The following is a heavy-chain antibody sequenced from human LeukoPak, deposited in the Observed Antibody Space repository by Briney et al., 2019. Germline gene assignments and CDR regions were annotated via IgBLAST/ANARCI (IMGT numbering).Heavy chain of an antibody. CDR2: IYHSGST. CDR1: GGSISSGDYY. V-gene: IGHV4-30-4*01. CDR3: ASSSPANYWYFDL. Sequence: SETLSLTCTVSGGSISSGDYYWSWIRQPPGKGLEWIGEIYHSGSTNYNPSLKSRVTISVDKSKNQFSLKLSSVTAADTATYYCASSSPANYWYFDLWGRGTLVTVSS. J-gene: IGHJ2*01.